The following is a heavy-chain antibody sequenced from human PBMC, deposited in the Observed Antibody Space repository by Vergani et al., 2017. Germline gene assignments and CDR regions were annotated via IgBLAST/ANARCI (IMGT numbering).Heavy chain of an antibody. CDR2: IYYSGST. CDR1: GGSISSGGYY. J-gene: IGHJ3*02. Sequence: QVQLQESGPGLVKPSQTLSLTCTVSGGSISSGGYYWSWIRQHPGKGLEWIGYIYYSGSTYYNPSLKSRVTISVDTSKNQCSLRLTSVTAADTAVYFCARLLGDAFDIWGQGTMLSVSS. V-gene: IGHV4-31*03. CDR3: ARLLGDAFDI.